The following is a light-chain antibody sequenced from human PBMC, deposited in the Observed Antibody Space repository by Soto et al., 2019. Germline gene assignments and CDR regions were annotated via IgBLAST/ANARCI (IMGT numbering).Light chain of an antibody. Sequence: QSVLTQPPSASGSPGQSVTISCTGTRNDIGAYNYVSWYQHHPGKVPKLLIYEVFRRPSGVPDRFSASKSGNTASLTVSGLQPEDEADYYCLSYVGRETGVFGSGTKVTVL. V-gene: IGLV2-8*01. J-gene: IGLJ1*01. CDR3: LSYVGRETGV. CDR2: EVF. CDR1: RNDIGAYNY.